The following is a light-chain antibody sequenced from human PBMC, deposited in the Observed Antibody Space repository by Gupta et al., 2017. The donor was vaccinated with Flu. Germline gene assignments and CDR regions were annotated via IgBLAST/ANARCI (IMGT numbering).Light chain of an antibody. J-gene: IGKJ1*01. CDR3: QQYNTWPQT. CDR2: AAS. CDR1: QSVRSN. Sequence: EIVMTQSPATLSVSPGERATLSCRASQSVRSNLAWYLQKPGQAPRLLIYAASTRATSIPARFSGSGSGTEFTLTISSLQSEDFAIYYCQQYNTWPQTFGQGTKVEIK. V-gene: IGKV3-15*01.